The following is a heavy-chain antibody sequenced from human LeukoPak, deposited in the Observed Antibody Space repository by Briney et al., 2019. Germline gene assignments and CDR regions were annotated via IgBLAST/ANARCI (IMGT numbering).Heavy chain of an antibody. Sequence: GGSLRLSCAASGFTFSSYWMSWVRQAPGKGLEWVANIKQDGSEKYYVDSVKGRFTISRDNAKNSLYLQMNSLRAEDTAVYYCARNPKTVEMSHRGVYYYYYGMDVWGQGTTVTVSS. V-gene: IGHV3-7*03. J-gene: IGHJ6*02. CDR2: IKQDGSEK. D-gene: IGHD5-24*01. CDR1: GFTFSSYW. CDR3: ARNPKTVEMSHRGVYYYYYGMDV.